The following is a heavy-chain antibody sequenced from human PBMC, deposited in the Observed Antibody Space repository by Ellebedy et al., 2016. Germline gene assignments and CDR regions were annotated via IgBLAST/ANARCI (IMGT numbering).Heavy chain of an antibody. J-gene: IGHJ4*02. CDR2: IRSKAYGGTT. CDR3: CRVQCSSFSCSYYFDY. CDR1: GFTFGDYS. Sequence: GESLKISXKASGFTFGDYSMNWVRQAPGKGLEWVGFIRSKAYGGTTEYAASVKGRFIISRDDSKDIAYLQMNALKTEDTAVYYCCRVQCSSFSCSYYFDYWGQGTLVTVSS. V-gene: IGHV3-49*04. D-gene: IGHD2-2*01.